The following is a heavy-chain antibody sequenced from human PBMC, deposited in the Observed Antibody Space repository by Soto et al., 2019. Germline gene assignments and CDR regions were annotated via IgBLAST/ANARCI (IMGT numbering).Heavy chain of an antibody. CDR1: GFTFSNYW. J-gene: IGHJ4*02. V-gene: IGHV3-7*01. Sequence: PGGSLRLSCAASGFTFSNYWMTWVRQAPGKGLEWVANIQSDGSEKNYVDSVMGRFTISRDNAMNSVDLQMNSLRAEDMAVYYCVREARILSYWGQGALVTVSS. D-gene: IGHD2-15*01. CDR3: VREARILSY. CDR2: IQSDGSEK.